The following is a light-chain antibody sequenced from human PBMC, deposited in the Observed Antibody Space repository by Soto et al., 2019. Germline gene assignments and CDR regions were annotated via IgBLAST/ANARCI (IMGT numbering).Light chain of an antibody. CDR1: QSVISTY. CDR2: GAS. CDR3: HQYGSSPWT. Sequence: ESVLTQAPGSLSLSPGERATLSCRASQSVISTYFAWYQQKPGQAPRLLIYGASSRATGIPDRFSGSGSGTDFTLTISRLEPEDFAVYYCHQYGSSPWTFGQGTKVDIK. J-gene: IGKJ1*01. V-gene: IGKV3-20*01.